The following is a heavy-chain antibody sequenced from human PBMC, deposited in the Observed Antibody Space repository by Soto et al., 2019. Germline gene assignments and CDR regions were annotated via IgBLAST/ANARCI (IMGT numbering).Heavy chain of an antibody. D-gene: IGHD6-13*01. CDR1: GFTFSSYG. CDR3: ARDGSLKQQLVN. Sequence: PGGSLRLSCAASGFTFSSYGMHWVRQAPGKGLEWVAVIWYDGSNKYYADSVKGRFTISRDNSKNTLYLQMNSLRAEDTAVYYCARDGSLKQQLVNWGQGTLVTVSS. CDR2: IWYDGSNK. J-gene: IGHJ4*02. V-gene: IGHV3-33*01.